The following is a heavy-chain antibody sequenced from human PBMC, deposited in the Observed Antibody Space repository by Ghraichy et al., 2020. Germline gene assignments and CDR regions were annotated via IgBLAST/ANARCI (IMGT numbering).Heavy chain of an antibody. D-gene: IGHD6-13*01. CDR3: ASSRTSDWYLDV. Sequence: GGSLRLSCVTSGLTFSSYAMHWVRQAPGKGLEWLAVIWYDGHNTHYADSVKGRFTISRDLSKDTVYLEMDSLRGDDTALYYCASSRTSDWYLDVWGRGTLVTVSS. CDR2: IWYDGHNT. CDR1: GLTFSSYA. J-gene: IGHJ2*01. V-gene: IGHV3-33*08.